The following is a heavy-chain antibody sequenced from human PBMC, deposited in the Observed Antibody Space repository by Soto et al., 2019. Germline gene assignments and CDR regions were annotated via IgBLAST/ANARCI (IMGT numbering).Heavy chain of an antibody. CDR1: GFTFIDYY. CDR2: ISSGGFIT. D-gene: IGHD2-2*01. Sequence: GGSLRLSCAASGFTFIDYYMSWIRQAPGKGLEWVSYISSGGFITYYADSVKGRFTTSWDKAKNSLYLQMNTLSANDTAVYYCATGVVPATKWGYYSYGLDVWGQGTTVTVSS. V-gene: IGHV3-11*01. J-gene: IGHJ6*02. CDR3: ATGVVPATKWGYYSYGLDV.